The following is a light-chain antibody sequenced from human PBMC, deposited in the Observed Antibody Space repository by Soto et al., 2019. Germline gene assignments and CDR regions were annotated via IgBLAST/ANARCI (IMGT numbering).Light chain of an antibody. CDR2: DAS. CDR3: QKHDGVPL. Sequence: DIQLTQSPSSLSASVGDRVTITCQASQDISNHLNWYQQKPGKAPNLLIYDASNLETGVPSRFSGGGYGTFFSFNINSLQPENIDTYYCQKHDGVPLFGPGTKVEIK. J-gene: IGKJ3*01. V-gene: IGKV1-33*01. CDR1: QDISNH.